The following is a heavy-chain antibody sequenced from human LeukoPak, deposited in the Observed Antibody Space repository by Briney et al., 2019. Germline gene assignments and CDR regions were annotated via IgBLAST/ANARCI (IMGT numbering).Heavy chain of an antibody. V-gene: IGHV4-61*05. CDR3: ATNLPGYSYAYWVA. D-gene: IGHD5-18*01. CDR1: GGSISSSGYY. Sequence: PSETLSLTCTVSGGSISSSGYYWGWIRQPPGKGLEWIGYMFYTGSGKYNPSLKSRVTISVDTSKRQISLKLTSVTTADTAVYYCATNLPGYSYAYWVAWGQGTLVTVSS. J-gene: IGHJ5*02. CDR2: MFYTGSG.